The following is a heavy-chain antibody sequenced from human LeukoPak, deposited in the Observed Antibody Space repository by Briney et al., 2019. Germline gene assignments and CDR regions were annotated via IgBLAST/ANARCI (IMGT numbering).Heavy chain of an antibody. CDR1: GGSISSSSYY. CDR2: IYYSGST. D-gene: IGHD3-3*01. J-gene: IGHJ6*04. CDR3: AGVERFLGV. Sequence: TSETLSLTCTVSGGSISSSSYYWGWIRQPPGKGLEWIGSIYYSGSTYYNPSLKSRVTISVDTSKNQFSLKLSSVTAADTAVYYCAGVERFLGVWGKGTTVTVSS. V-gene: IGHV4-39*01.